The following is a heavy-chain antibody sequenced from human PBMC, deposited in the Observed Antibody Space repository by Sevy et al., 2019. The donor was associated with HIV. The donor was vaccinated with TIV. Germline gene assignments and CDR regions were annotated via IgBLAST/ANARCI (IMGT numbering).Heavy chain of an antibody. CDR3: ARDYIMATMQGYLDS. CDR2: ISYDGSEK. Sequence: GGSLRLSCAASGFTFSHYAMHWVRQAPGKGLEWVAVISYDGSEKNYADSVKGRFTISRDNSKNTLFLLMNSLTVEDTAVYYCARDYIMATMQGYLDSWGQGTLVTVSS. V-gene: IGHV3-30-3*01. CDR1: GFTFSHYA. D-gene: IGHD5-12*01. J-gene: IGHJ4*02.